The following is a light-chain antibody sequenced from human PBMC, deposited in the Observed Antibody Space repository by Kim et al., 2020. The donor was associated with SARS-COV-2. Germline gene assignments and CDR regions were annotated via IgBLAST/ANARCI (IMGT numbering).Light chain of an antibody. V-gene: IGKV1-33*01. Sequence: TVGIRFTITCQASQDITNYLNWYQQKPGKAPRLLIYDASNLETGVPSRFSGSGSGTDFTFTISGLQPEDIATYYCQQYDNLPRYTFGQGTKLEI. CDR1: QDITNY. CDR2: DAS. CDR3: QQYDNLPRYT. J-gene: IGKJ2*01.